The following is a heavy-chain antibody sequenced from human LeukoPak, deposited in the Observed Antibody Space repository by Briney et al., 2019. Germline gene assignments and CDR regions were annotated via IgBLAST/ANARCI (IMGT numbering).Heavy chain of an antibody. CDR3: MRLGSXSPGNXYKLFDQ. CDR2: IKQDETEK. J-gene: IGHJ4*01. CDR1: GFTFSNFW. V-gene: IGHV3-7*03. Sequence: PGGSLRLPCTASGFTFSNFWMGWVRQAPGKGLEWVANIKQDETEKFYLGSVKGRFTISRDNAKNSLYLQMNSLRVEDTALYYCMRLGSXSPGNXYKLFDQWGXXTXVXVSS. D-gene: IGHD2-2*01.